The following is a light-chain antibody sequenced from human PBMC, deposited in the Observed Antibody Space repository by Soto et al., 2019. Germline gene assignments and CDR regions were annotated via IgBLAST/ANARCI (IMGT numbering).Light chain of an antibody. J-gene: IGKJ3*01. CDR3: QQYGTSPTGVT. V-gene: IGKV3-20*01. CDR2: GAS. CDR1: QSVSSNF. Sequence: DIVLTQSPGTLSLSPGERATLSCRASQSVSSNFLAWYQQKPCQAPRLLIYGASKRATGITDRFSGSGSETDFALTISGLEPEDFAVYYFQQYGTSPTGVTFGPGTKVNMK.